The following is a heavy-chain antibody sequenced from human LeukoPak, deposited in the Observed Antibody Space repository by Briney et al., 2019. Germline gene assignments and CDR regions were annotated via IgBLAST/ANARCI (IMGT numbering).Heavy chain of an antibody. J-gene: IGHJ6*02. Sequence: SETLSLTCAVYGGSFSGYYWSWIRQPPGKGLEWIGEINHSGSTNYNPSLKSRVTISVDTSKNQFSLKLSSVTAADTAVYYCARFYDNIYYYYGMDVWGQGTTVRVSS. CDR3: ARFYDNIYYYYGMDV. V-gene: IGHV4-34*01. CDR2: INHSGST. CDR1: GGSFSGYY. D-gene: IGHD3-9*01.